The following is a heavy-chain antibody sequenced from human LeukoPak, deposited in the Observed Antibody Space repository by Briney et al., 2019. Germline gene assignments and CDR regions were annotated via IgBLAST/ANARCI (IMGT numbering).Heavy chain of an antibody. CDR3: AKRGKYSSSSSYYYYYMDV. CDR1: GFTFSSYG. V-gene: IGHV3-30*02. D-gene: IGHD6-6*01. J-gene: IGHJ6*03. Sequence: GGSLRLSCAASGFTFSSYGMHWVRQAPGKGLEWVAVIWYGGSNKYYADSVKGRFTISRDNSKNTLYLQMNSLRAEDTAVYYCAKRGKYSSSSSYYYYYMDVWGKGTTVTVSS. CDR2: IWYGGSNK.